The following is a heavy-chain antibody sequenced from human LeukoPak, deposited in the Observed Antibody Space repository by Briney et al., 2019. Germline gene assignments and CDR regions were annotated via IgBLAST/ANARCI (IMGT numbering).Heavy chain of an antibody. CDR2: ISAYNGNT. D-gene: IGHD6-13*01. V-gene: IGHV1-18*04. CDR1: GYTFTSYY. J-gene: IGHJ6*02. Sequence: ASVKVSCKASGYTFTSYYMHWVRQAPGQGLEWMGWISAYNGNTNYAQKLQGRVTMTTDTSTSTAYMELRSLRSDDTAVYYCARGGSIAAAGTGYYYYGMDVWGQGTTVTVSS. CDR3: ARGGSIAAAGTGYYYYGMDV.